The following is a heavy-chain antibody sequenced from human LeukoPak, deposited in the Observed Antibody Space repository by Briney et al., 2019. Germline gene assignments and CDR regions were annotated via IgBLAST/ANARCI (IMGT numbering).Heavy chain of an antibody. V-gene: IGHV3-7*01. CDR1: GFTLGSYW. D-gene: IGHD4-23*01. Sequence: PGGCLRLSCAASGFTLGSYWMIWVRQAPGKGLEWVANRKQDGSEKYYVDSVKGRFTISRDNAKNSLHLQMNSLRAEDTAGYYCGGARWLVTGGDYWGQGTLVTVSS. CDR3: GGARWLVTGGDY. CDR2: RKQDGSEK. J-gene: IGHJ4*02.